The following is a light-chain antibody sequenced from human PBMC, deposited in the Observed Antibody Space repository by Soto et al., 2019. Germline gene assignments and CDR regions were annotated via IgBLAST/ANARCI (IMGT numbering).Light chain of an antibody. Sequence: EIVLTQSPGTLSLSPWERATLSCRASQSVSYYLAWYQQKPGQAPRLLIYGASRRATGFPARFSGSGSGTDFTLTISSLQSEDFAVYYCQQYNNWPWTFGQGTKVDIK. V-gene: IGKV3-15*01. CDR2: GAS. J-gene: IGKJ1*01. CDR3: QQYNNWPWT. CDR1: QSVSYY.